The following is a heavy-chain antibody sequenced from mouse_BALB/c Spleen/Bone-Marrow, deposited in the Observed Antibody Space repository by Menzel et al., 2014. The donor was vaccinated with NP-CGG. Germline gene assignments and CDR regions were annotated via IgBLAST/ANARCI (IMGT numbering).Heavy chain of an antibody. J-gene: IGHJ4*01. CDR3: ARWEYYAMDY. V-gene: IGHV14-3*02. D-gene: IGHD4-1*01. Sequence: VQLQQSGAELVKPGASVKLSCTASGFNIKDTYMHWVKQRPEKGLEWIGRIDPANGNTKYDQKFQGKATITVDTSYNTAYLQLSSLTSEDTAVYYCARWEYYAMDYWGLGTSVTVSS. CDR2: IDPANGNT. CDR1: GFNIKDTY.